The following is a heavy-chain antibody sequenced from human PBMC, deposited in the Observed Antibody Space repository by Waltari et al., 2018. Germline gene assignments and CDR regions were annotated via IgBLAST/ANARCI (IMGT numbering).Heavy chain of an antibody. Sequence: QVQLQQWGAGLLKPSETLSLTCAVYGGSFSGYSWSWSRQPPGKGLEWIGEIYHSGSTNYNPSLKSRVTISVDTSKNQFSLKLSSVTAADTAVYYCARLRAWERPRGFDYWGQGTLVTVSS. CDR1: GGSFSGYS. CDR2: IYHSGST. D-gene: IGHD1-26*01. CDR3: ARLRAWERPRGFDY. J-gene: IGHJ4*02. V-gene: IGHV4-34*01.